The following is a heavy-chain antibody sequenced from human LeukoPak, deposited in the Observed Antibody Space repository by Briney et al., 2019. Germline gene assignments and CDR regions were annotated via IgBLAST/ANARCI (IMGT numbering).Heavy chain of an antibody. Sequence: GGSLRLSCAASGFTVSSNYMSWVRQAPGKGLEWVSVISGSGGSTYYADSVKGRFTISRDNSKNTLYLQMNSLRAEDTAVYYCAKDGTVVTPGEFDYWGQGTLVTVSS. CDR3: AKDGTVVTPGEFDY. D-gene: IGHD4-23*01. CDR1: GFTVSSNY. J-gene: IGHJ4*02. V-gene: IGHV3-23*01. CDR2: ISGSGGST.